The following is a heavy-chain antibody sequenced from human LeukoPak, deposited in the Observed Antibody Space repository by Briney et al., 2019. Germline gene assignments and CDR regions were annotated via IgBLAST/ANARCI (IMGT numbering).Heavy chain of an antibody. CDR1: GDPINSIDW. Sequence: PSETLSLTCAVSGDPINSIDWWSWVRQSPARGLEWIGEINHSGSTNYNPSLKSRVTISVDTSKNQFSLKLSSVTAADTAVYYCARVRGSVHRLIDYWGQGTLVTVSS. D-gene: IGHD2-8*01. CDR3: ARVRGSVHRLIDY. J-gene: IGHJ4*02. V-gene: IGHV4-4*02. CDR2: INHSGST.